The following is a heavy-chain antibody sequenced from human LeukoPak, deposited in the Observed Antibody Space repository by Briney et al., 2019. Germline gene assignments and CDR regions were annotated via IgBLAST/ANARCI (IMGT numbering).Heavy chain of an antibody. CDR1: TLTLNNYW. Sequence: PGGSLRLSCTASTLTLNNYWMSWVRQAPGKGLEWVANIKQDGSEEYHVDSVKGRFTISRGNAKNSLYLQMNSLRAEDTAVYYCASRAGYTGSWSAFDYWGQGTLVTVSS. V-gene: IGHV3-7*05. CDR2: IKQDGSEE. D-gene: IGHD6-13*01. CDR3: ASRAGYTGSWSAFDY. J-gene: IGHJ4*02.